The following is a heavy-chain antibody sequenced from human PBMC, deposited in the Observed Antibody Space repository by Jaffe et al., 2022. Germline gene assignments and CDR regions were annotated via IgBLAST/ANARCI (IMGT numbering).Heavy chain of an antibody. CDR3: ARGPATEYSSGGTAKYYFDY. V-gene: IGHV4-34*01. CDR1: GGSFSGYY. Sequence: QVQLQQWGAGLLKPSETLSLTCAVYGGSFSGYYWSWIRQPPGKGLEWIGEINHSGSTNYNPSLKSRVTISVDTSKNQFSLKLSSVTAADTAVYYCARGPATEYSSGGTAKYYFDYWGQGTLVTVSS. J-gene: IGHJ4*02. CDR2: INHSGST. D-gene: IGHD6-25*01.